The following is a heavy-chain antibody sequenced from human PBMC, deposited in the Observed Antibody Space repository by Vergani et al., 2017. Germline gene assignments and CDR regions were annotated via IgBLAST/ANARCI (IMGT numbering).Heavy chain of an antibody. CDR1: GFTFSSYA. CDR3: ARSRGGGINYDRVYYYGMDV. J-gene: IGHJ6*02. D-gene: IGHD3-22*01. V-gene: IGHV3-23*01. CDR2: ISGSGGST. Sequence: EVQLLESGGGLVQPGGSLRLSCAASGFTFSSYAMSWVRQAPGKGLEWVSAISGSGGSTYYADSVKGRFTISRDNSKNTLYLQMNSLRAEDTAVYYCARSRGGGINYDRVYYYGMDVWGQGTTVTVSS.